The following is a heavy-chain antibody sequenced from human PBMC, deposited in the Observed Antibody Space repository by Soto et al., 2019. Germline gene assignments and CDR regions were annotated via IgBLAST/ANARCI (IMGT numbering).Heavy chain of an antibody. CDR3: ARESRTSSSWNGWGWFDP. V-gene: IGHV4-4*07. Sequence: SETLSLTCTVSGGTISIYYWSLIRQPAGKGLEWIGRIYTSGSTNYNPSLKSRVTMSVDTSKNQFSLKLSSVTAADTAVYYCARESRTSSSWNGWGWFDPWDQGTLVTLSS. D-gene: IGHD6-13*01. CDR2: IYTSGST. CDR1: GGTISIYY. J-gene: IGHJ5*02.